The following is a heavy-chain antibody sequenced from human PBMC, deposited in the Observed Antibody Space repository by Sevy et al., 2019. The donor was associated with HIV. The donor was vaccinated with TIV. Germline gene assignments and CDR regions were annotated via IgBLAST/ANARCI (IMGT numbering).Heavy chain of an antibody. J-gene: IGHJ5*02. D-gene: IGHD2-2*01. Sequence: SETLSLTCTVSGGSISSGGYYWSWIRQHPGKGLEWIGYIYYSGSTYYNPSLKSRVTISVDTSMNQFSLKLSSVTAADTAVYYCARAPDAPGWFDPWGQGTLVTVSS. V-gene: IGHV4-31*03. CDR2: IYYSGST. CDR3: ARAPDAPGWFDP. CDR1: GGSISSGGYY.